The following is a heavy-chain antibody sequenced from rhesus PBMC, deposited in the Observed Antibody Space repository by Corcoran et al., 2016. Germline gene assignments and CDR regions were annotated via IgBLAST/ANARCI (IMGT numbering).Heavy chain of an antibody. D-gene: IGHD6-25*01. Sequence: EVQLVESGGGLVQPGGSLRLFCAASGFTFSTYKMYWVRQAPGKGLEWISCINTGVDSTYYADSVKGRFTISRDNSKNTLYLQMNSLRAEDTAVYYCATRKGQGDYWGQGVLVTVSS. CDR1: GFTFSTYK. CDR2: INTGVDST. J-gene: IGHJ4*01. CDR3: ATRKGQGDY. V-gene: IGHV3S25*01.